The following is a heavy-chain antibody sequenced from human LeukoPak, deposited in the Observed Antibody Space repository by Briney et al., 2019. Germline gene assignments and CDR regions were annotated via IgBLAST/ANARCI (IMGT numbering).Heavy chain of an antibody. Sequence: KPSETLSLTCAVYGGSFSGYYWSWIRQPPGKGLEWIGEINHSGSTNYNPSLKSRVTISVDTSKNQFSLKLSSVTAADTAVYYCARAGMTTVTIPEPQFDYWGQGTLVTVSS. CDR2: INHSGST. V-gene: IGHV4-34*01. CDR3: ARAGMTTVTIPEPQFDY. J-gene: IGHJ4*02. CDR1: GGSFSGYY. D-gene: IGHD4-17*01.